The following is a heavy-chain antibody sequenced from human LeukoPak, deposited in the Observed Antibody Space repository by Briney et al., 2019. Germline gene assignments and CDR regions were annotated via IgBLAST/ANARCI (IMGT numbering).Heavy chain of an antibody. V-gene: IGHV4-59*11. CDR1: GGSLSGHY. Sequence: PSETLSLTCTVSGGSLSGHYWSWIRQPPGKGLEWIGYIYSSGSTDYNPSLKSRVTISEDTSRNQFSLKLSSVTAADTAVYYCAMGYGGNSDNYWGQGTLVTVSS. CDR3: AMGYGGNSDNY. D-gene: IGHD4-23*01. J-gene: IGHJ4*02. CDR2: IYSSGST.